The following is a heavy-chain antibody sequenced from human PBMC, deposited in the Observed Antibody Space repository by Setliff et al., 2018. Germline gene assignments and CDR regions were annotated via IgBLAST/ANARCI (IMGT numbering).Heavy chain of an antibody. CDR1: GGSISSGNYY. D-gene: IGHD3-10*01. CDR2: IYHSGST. J-gene: IGHJ6*03. V-gene: IGHV4-39*01. CDR3: ARHKYNGSGSYPSLYMDV. Sequence: PSETLSLTCRVSGGSISSGNYYWGLIRQPPGKGLEWVATIYHSGSTHSNPSLKSRLIISVDAPDNQFSVKLSSVTAADTAVYYCARHKYNGSGSYPSLYMDVWGKGIMVTVSS.